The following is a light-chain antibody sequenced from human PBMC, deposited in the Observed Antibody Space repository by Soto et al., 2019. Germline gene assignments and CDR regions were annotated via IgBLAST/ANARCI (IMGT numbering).Light chain of an antibody. V-gene: IGKV3D-15*01. CDR1: QSVGSN. Sequence: EVVMRQSPATLSVSPGERATLSCRASQSVGSNLAWYQQKPGQAPRLLIYGVSSRATGIPPRFSGSGSGTDFTLTISSLQAEDVAVYYCQQYYSTPSTFGQGTKVDIK. CDR2: GVS. CDR3: QQYYSTPST. J-gene: IGKJ1*01.